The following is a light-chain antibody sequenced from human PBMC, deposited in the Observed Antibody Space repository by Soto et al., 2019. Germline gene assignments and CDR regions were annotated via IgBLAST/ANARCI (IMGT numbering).Light chain of an antibody. Sequence: EIVMTQSPATLSVSPGERATLSCRASQSVSNNLAWYQQKPGQAPRLLIYHASTRAPGIPARFSGSGSGRELTLTISRVQSEDSAVYYCQHYNSWPLTFGGGTKVEIK. J-gene: IGKJ4*01. CDR1: QSVSNN. CDR3: QHYNSWPLT. CDR2: HAS. V-gene: IGKV3-15*01.